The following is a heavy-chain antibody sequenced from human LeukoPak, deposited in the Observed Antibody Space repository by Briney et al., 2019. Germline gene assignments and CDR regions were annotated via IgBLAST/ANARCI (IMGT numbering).Heavy chain of an antibody. CDR3: ARAPGAYYYDSSGYPIAEYFQH. CDR1: GGSISSGGYY. J-gene: IGHJ1*01. Sequence: PSETLSLTCTVSGGSISSGGYYWSWIRQHPGKGLEWIGYIYYSGSTYYNPSLKSRVTISVDTSKNQFSLKLSSVTAADTAVYYCARAPGAYYYDSSGYPIAEYFQHWGQGTLVTVSP. D-gene: IGHD3-22*01. CDR2: IYYSGST. V-gene: IGHV4-31*03.